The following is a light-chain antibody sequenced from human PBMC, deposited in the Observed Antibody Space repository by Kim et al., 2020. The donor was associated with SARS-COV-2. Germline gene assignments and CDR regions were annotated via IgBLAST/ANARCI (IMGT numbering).Light chain of an antibody. Sequence: SYELTQPPSVSVAPGKTARITCGGNNIGSKSVHWCQQKPGQAPVLVIFYDSDRPSGIPERFSGSKSGNTATLTINRVEAGDEADYFCQVWDVGLPVFGGGTQLTVL. J-gene: IGLJ3*02. V-gene: IGLV3-21*04. CDR2: YDS. CDR3: QVWDVGLPV. CDR1: NIGSKS.